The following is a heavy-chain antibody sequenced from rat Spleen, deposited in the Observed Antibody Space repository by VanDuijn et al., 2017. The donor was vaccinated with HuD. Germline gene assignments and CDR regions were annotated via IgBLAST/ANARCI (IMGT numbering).Heavy chain of an antibody. Sequence: EVQLVESGGGLVRPGRSLKLSCAASGFTFSNYGMAWVRQAPTKGLEWVATISYDAFITYYRDSVKGRFSISRDSAKSTLYLQMDSLRSEDTATYYCTTANSGGYSELYYFDYWGQGVMVTVSS. J-gene: IGHJ2*01. CDR1: GFTFSNYG. CDR3: TTANSGGYSELYYFDY. CDR2: ISYDAFIT. D-gene: IGHD1-11*01. V-gene: IGHV5-29*01.